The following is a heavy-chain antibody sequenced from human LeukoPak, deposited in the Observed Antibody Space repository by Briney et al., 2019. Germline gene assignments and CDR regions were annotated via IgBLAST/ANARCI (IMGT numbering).Heavy chain of an antibody. CDR3: ARLLTLRGYPAMGDY. Sequence: SETLSLTCTVSGGSINTYSWSWIRQPPGKGLEWIGNINYSGSTNYNPSLKSRVTISVDTSKNQFSLKLSSVTAADTAVYYCARLLTLRGYPAMGDYWGQGTLVTVSS. CDR2: INYSGST. CDR1: GGSINTYS. D-gene: IGHD5-18*01. J-gene: IGHJ4*02. V-gene: IGHV4-59*12.